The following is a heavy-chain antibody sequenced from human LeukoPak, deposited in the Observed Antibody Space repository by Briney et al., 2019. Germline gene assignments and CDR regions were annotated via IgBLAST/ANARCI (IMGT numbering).Heavy chain of an antibody. CDR3: ARALSDSSGWYGYYYMDV. J-gene: IGHJ6*03. D-gene: IGHD6-19*01. V-gene: IGHV4-61*05. CDR1: GGSISSSSYY. CDR2: IYYSGST. Sequence: PSETLSLTCTVSGGSISSSSYYWGCIRQPPGKGLEWIGYIYYSGSTNYNPSLKSRVTISVDTSKNQFSLKLSSVTAADTAVYYCARALSDSSGWYGYYYMDVWGKGTTVTISS.